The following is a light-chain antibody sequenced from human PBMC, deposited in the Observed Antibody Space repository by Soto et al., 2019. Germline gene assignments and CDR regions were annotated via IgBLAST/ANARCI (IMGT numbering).Light chain of an antibody. Sequence: SYELTQPPSVSVAPGKTARITCGGNNIASYSVHWYQQKPGQAPVLVIYYDSDRPSGIPERFSGSNSGNTATLTISRVEAGDEADYYCQVWDSSSDLRVFGGGTKLTVL. CDR2: YDS. V-gene: IGLV3-21*04. J-gene: IGLJ3*02. CDR1: NIASYS. CDR3: QVWDSSSDLRV.